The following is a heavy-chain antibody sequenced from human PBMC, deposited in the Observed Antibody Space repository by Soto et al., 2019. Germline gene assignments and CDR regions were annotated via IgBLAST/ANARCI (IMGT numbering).Heavy chain of an antibody. D-gene: IGHD3-9*01. CDR3: ARGGVQRYTGKTDYFDY. CDR1: GASINSDDYI. J-gene: IGHJ4*02. Sequence: QVQLQESGPGLVKPSQTLSLICTVSGASINSDDYIWNWTRQPPGKGLEWIGSIFYSGTTYYSPSLQSPLTISIDTSKNQFSLNLNSVTAADTAVYYCARGGVQRYTGKTDYFDYWGQGTLVTVSS. V-gene: IGHV4-30-4*01. CDR2: IFYSGTT.